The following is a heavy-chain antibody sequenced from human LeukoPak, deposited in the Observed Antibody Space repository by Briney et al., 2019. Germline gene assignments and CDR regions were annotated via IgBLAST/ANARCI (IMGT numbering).Heavy chain of an antibody. Sequence: PGGSLRLSCAASGFTFSSYGMHWVRQAPGKGLEWVAVISYDGSNKYYADSVKGRFTISRDNSKNTLYLQMNSLRVEDTAVYYCAKDTYGGDYAYYYYGMDVWGQGTTVAVSS. D-gene: IGHD4-17*01. CDR3: AKDTYGGDYAYYYYGMDV. J-gene: IGHJ6*02. CDR1: GFTFSSYG. CDR2: ISYDGSNK. V-gene: IGHV3-30*18.